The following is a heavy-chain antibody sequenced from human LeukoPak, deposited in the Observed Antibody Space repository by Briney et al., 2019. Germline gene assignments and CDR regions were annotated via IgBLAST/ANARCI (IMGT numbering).Heavy chain of an antibody. J-gene: IGHJ6*03. CDR3: ARVSRLSVDDSSARRVSSSKYYYYMDV. V-gene: IGHV1-8*02. CDR1: GGTFRSSA. D-gene: IGHD3-22*01. CDR2: MTPNSGNT. Sequence: APVKLSCTASGGTFRSSAITWVRQAPGHGLEWMGWMTPNSGNTGSAQKFQGRVTMTRNTSTTTAYMELSSLRSEDTAVYYCARVSRLSVDDSSARRVSSSKYYYYMDVWGKGTTVTVSS.